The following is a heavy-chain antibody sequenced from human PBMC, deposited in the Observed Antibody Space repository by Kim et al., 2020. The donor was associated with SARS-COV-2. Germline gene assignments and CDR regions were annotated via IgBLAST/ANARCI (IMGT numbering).Heavy chain of an antibody. D-gene: IGHD3-22*01. Sequence: ASVKGRFTISRDDSKNSLYLQMSSLKTEDTAVYYCARELDSSGYYDLFDYWGQGTLVTVSS. CDR3: ARELDSSGYYDLFDY. J-gene: IGHJ4*02. V-gene: IGHV3-72*01.